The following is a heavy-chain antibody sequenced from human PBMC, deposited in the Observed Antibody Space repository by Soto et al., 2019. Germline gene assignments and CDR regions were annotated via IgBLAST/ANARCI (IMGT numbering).Heavy chain of an antibody. CDR3: ARGGFSSYYGPRIESH. CDR1: GYTFTGYY. J-gene: IGHJ4*02. CDR2: INPNSGGT. V-gene: IGHV1-2*02. D-gene: IGHD3-10*01. Sequence: ASVKASCKASGYTFTGYYMHWVRQAPGQGREWMGWINPNSGGTNYAQKFKGRVTMTRDTSSSTAYMELSRLRTDETAVYYCARGGFSSYYGPRIESHWGQRTLFTVGS.